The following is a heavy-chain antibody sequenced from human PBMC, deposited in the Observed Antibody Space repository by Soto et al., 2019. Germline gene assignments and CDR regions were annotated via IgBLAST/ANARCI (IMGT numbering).Heavy chain of an antibody. V-gene: IGHV3-30*03. Sequence: GGSLRLSCAASGFTFSSYGMHWVRQAPGKGLEWVAVISYDGSNKYYADSVKGRFTISRDNSKNTLYLQMNSLRAEDTAVYYCESIAAAGTRVYWGQGTLVTVSS. CDR3: ESIAAAGTRVY. CDR1: GFTFSSYG. CDR2: ISYDGSNK. J-gene: IGHJ4*02. D-gene: IGHD6-13*01.